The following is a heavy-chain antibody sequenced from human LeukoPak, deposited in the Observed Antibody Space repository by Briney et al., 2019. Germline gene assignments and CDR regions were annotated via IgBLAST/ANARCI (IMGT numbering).Heavy chain of an antibody. D-gene: IGHD3-16*01. V-gene: IGHV1-8*01. Sequence: ASVKVSCKASGYTFTSYDINWVRQATGRGLEWMGWMNPNSGNTGYAQKFQGRVTMTRNTSISTAYMELSSLRSEDTAVYYCARGGRFGGVSPDFDYWGRGTLVTVSS. CDR3: ARGGRFGGVSPDFDY. CDR2: MNPNSGNT. CDR1: GYTFTSYD. J-gene: IGHJ4*02.